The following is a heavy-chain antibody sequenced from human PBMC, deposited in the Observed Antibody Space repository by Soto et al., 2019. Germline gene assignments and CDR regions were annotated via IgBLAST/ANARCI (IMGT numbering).Heavy chain of an antibody. Sequence: PSETLSLTCAVSGGSITSDSWSWIRQPPGKGLEWIGYIYHNGRAFYNSSLKSRVTMSVDMSKNQISLNLRSVTAADTAVYYCVRDRGYGTLDSWGQGTLVTVSS. CDR1: GGSITSDS. V-gene: IGHV4-30-2*01. CDR2: IYHNGRA. CDR3: VRDRGYGTLDS. J-gene: IGHJ4*02. D-gene: IGHD5-12*01.